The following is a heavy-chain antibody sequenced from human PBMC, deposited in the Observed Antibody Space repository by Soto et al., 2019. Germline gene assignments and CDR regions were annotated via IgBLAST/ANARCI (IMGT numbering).Heavy chain of an antibody. D-gene: IGHD3-16*01. J-gene: IGHJ4*02. Sequence: ASVKVSCKASGYTFSTYGLSWVRQAPGQGLKWMGCAYNGNTNYARSLQGRVTMTTDTSTSTAYKELRSLTSDDTAVYYCARSGGGNDYWGQGTLVTVSS. CDR1: GYTFSTYG. CDR3: ARSGGGNDY. CDR2: AYNGNT. V-gene: IGHV1-18*01.